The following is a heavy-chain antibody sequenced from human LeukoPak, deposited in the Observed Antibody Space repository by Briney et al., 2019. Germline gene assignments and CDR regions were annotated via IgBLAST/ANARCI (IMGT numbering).Heavy chain of an antibody. Sequence: ASVKVSCKASGYTFTSYGISWVRQAPGQGLEWMGWISAYNGNTDYAQKLQGRVTMTTDTSTSTAYMELSRLRSDDTAVYYCAREAYDSGSFRTDYYYMDVWVKGTTVTISS. J-gene: IGHJ6*03. CDR3: AREAYDSGSFRTDYYYMDV. CDR1: GYTFTSYG. CDR2: ISAYNGNT. D-gene: IGHD3-10*01. V-gene: IGHV1-18*01.